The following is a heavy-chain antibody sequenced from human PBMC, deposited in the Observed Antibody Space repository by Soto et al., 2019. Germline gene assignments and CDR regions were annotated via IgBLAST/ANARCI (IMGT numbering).Heavy chain of an antibody. CDR2: ISCSGGST. Sequence: GVSLRLSCAASGSTFNSSAMSCVRQAPGKVLAWVSAISCSGGSTYYADSVKGRFTMSRDNSKNTLYRQMNSLRAEDTAVYYCAKGTRIAARQGGYFDYWGQGTLVTVSS. V-gene: IGHV3-23*01. CDR3: AKGTRIAARQGGYFDY. J-gene: IGHJ4*02. D-gene: IGHD6-6*01. CDR1: GSTFNSSA.